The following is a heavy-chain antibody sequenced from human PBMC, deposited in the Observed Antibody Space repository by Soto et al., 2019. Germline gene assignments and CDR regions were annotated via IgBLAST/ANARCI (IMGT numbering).Heavy chain of an antibody. V-gene: IGHV4-59*01. CDR3: ARPHGGSSGWDNWFDP. J-gene: IGHJ5*02. D-gene: IGHD6-25*01. CDR2: IHYSGST. Sequence: SETLSLTCTVSGGSISSYYWSWIRQPPGKGLEWIGYIHYSGSTNYNPSLKSRVTISVDTSKNQFSLKLNSVTAADTAVYYCARPHGGSSGWDNWFDPWGQGTLVTGS. CDR1: GGSISSYY.